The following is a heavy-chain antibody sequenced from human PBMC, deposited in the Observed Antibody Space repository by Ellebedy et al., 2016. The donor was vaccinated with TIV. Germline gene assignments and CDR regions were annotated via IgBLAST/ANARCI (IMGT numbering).Heavy chain of an antibody. CDR1: GFNFRSYW. J-gene: IGHJ5*02. V-gene: IGHV3-7*01. Sequence: GESLKISCAASGFNFRSYWMTWVRQAPGKGLEWVAKIRQEGDEIDYVESVKGRFTISRDNAKNSLFLQMNSLRVEDTAVYYGARRASYGDYAVQVNPWFDPWGQGTLVTVSS. CDR3: ARRASYGDYAVQVNPWFDP. CDR2: IRQEGDEI. D-gene: IGHD4-17*01.